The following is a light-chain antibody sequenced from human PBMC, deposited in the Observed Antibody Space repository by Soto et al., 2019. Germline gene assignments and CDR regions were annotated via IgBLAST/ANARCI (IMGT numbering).Light chain of an antibody. J-gene: IGKJ1*01. CDR2: GAS. Sequence: EIVLTQSPGTLSLSPGERSTLSCRASQSVSSSYLAWYQQKPGQAPRLLIYGASSRATGIPDRFTGSGSGTDFTLTISSLEPEDFAVYYCQQYGSSRPWTFGQGTKVEIK. CDR1: QSVSSSY. CDR3: QQYGSSRPWT. V-gene: IGKV3-20*01.